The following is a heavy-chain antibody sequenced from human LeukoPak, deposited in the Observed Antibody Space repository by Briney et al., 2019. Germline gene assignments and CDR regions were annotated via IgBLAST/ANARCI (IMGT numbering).Heavy chain of an antibody. D-gene: IGHD3-3*01. CDR3: ARARATITIFGVVILHDAFDI. CDR1: GGTFSSYS. CDR2: IIPIFGTA. Sequence: GSSVKVSCKACGGTFSSYSISWMRQASGQGLEWMGGIIPIFGTANYAQKFQGRVTITADESTSTAYRELSSLRSEDTAVYYCARARATITIFGVVILHDAFDIWGQGTMVTVSS. J-gene: IGHJ3*02. V-gene: IGHV1-69*01.